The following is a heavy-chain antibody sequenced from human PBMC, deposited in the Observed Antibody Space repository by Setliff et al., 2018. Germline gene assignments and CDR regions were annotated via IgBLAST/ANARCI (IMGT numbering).Heavy chain of an antibody. J-gene: IGHJ4*02. CDR2: ISIDDDKT. CDR3: ARGGGYGSGGSFHNAPFDY. V-gene: IGHV1-18*01. D-gene: IGHD3-10*01. CDR1: GYTFISYD. Sequence: ASVKVSCKASGYTFISYDISWVRQAPGQGLEWMGWISIDDDKTKYAQKFQGRVTISIDKPNKQFSLELRSLTAADTALYYCARGGGYGSGGSFHNAPFDYWGQGMLVTVSS.